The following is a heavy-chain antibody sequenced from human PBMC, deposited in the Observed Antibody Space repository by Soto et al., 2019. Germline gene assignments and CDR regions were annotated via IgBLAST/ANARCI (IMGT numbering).Heavy chain of an antibody. D-gene: IGHD6-13*01. CDR3: VFDRKQQLTHLYYYYYGMDV. Sequence: SETLSLTCTVSGGSISGYYWSWIRQPPGKRLEWIGYIYYTGSTNYNPSLRSRVTISIDTSKNQFSLQLSSVTAADTAVYYCVFDRKQQLTHLYYYYYGMDVWGQGTTVTVSS. CDR2: IYYTGST. J-gene: IGHJ6*02. CDR1: GGSISGYY. V-gene: IGHV4-59*08.